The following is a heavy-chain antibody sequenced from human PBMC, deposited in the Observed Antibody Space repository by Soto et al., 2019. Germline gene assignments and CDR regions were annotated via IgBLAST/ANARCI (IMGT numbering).Heavy chain of an antibody. Sequence: PGGSLRLSCAASGFTFSSYAMSWVRQAPGKGLEWVSAISGSGGSTYYADSVKGRFTISRDNSKNTLYLQMNSLRTEDTAVYYCAKVSGVDDAFDIWGQGTMVTVSS. V-gene: IGHV3-23*01. J-gene: IGHJ3*02. D-gene: IGHD6-19*01. CDR1: GFTFSSYA. CDR3: AKVSGVDDAFDI. CDR2: ISGSGGST.